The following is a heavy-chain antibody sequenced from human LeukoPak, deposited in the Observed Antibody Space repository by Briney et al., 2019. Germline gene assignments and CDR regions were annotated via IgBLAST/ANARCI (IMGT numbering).Heavy chain of an antibody. J-gene: IGHJ6*01. CDR2: ISGSGDTT. CDR3: TNYYDSYYYFYYGMDV. Sequence: PGGSLRLSCAASGFTFSSYALTWVRQAPGKGLEWVSSISGSGDTTYYADSVKGRFTISRDNSKNTVYLQMNNLRVEDTAVYYCTNYYDSYYYFYYGMDVWGQGTTVTVPS. V-gene: IGHV3-23*01. D-gene: IGHD3-22*01. CDR1: GFTFSSYA.